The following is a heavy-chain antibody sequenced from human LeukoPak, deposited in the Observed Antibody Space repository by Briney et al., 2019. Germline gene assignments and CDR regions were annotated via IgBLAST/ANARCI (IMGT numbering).Heavy chain of an antibody. D-gene: IGHD6-13*01. CDR1: GFTFSSNI. CDR2: ISSSSSTL. V-gene: IGHV3-48*04. Sequence: GGSLRLSCAASGFTFSSNIMNWARQAPGKGLEWVSYISSSSSTLYYADSVKGRFTISRDNAKNSLYLQMNSLRAEDTAVYYCASGGYSSSWPLGYWGQGTLVTVSS. J-gene: IGHJ4*02. CDR3: ASGGYSSSWPLGY.